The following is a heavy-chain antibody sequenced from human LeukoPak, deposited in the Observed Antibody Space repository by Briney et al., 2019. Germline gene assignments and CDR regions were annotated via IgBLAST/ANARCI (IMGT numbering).Heavy chain of an antibody. CDR2: IYTSGST. V-gene: IGHV4-4*07. J-gene: IGHJ5*02. D-gene: IGHD6-13*01. CDR1: GGSISSYY. Sequence: SETLSLTCTVSGGSISSYYWSWIRQPAGKGLEWVGRIYTSGSTNYNPSLKSRVTMSVNTSKNQFSLKLSSVTAADTAVYYCARVPYSNGFDPWGQGTLVTVSS. CDR3: ARVPYSNGFDP.